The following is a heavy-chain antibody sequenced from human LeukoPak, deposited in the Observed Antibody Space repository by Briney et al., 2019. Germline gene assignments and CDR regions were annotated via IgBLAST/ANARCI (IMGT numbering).Heavy chain of an antibody. V-gene: IGHV4-31*03. D-gene: IGHD4-17*01. CDR2: IYYSGST. CDR1: GGSINSGGYY. J-gene: IGHJ4*02. Sequence: SETLSLTCTVSGGSINSGGYYWSWIRQHPGTGLEWIGYIYYSGSTYYNPSLKSRVTISVDTSKNQFSLKLSSVTAADTAVYYCARVSLSGDYRVDYWGQGTLVTVSS. CDR3: ARVSLSGDYRVDY.